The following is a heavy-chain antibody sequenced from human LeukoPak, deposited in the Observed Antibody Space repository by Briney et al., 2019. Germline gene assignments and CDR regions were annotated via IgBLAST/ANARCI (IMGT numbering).Heavy chain of an antibody. J-gene: IGHJ6*04. CDR1: GFSVSNNY. CDR3: ARDSTGASV. CDR2: VYSGGDT. V-gene: IGHV3-53*01. D-gene: IGHD1-14*01. Sequence: GGSLRLSCAASGFSVSNNYLSWVRQAPGKGLEWISAVYSGGDTYYIESVKGRFTISRANSKNTIHLQMNGLTPEDTAMYYCARDSTGASVWGKGTTVTVSS.